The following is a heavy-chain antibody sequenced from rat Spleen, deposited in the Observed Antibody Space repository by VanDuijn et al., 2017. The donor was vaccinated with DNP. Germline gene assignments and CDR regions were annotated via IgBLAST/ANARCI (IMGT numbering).Heavy chain of an antibody. Sequence: EVQLVESGGDLVQSGRSLKLSCVASGFTFNNYWMTWIRQVPGKGLEWVASISSSGDYTYYLDSAKGRFTISRDNAKNTLCLQMNSLMSGDTATYYCTIDPFFGALDAWGQGTSVTVSS. CDR3: TIDPFFGALDA. D-gene: IGHD1-1*01. CDR1: GFTFNNYW. V-gene: IGHV5-31*01. CDR2: ISSSGDYT. J-gene: IGHJ4*01.